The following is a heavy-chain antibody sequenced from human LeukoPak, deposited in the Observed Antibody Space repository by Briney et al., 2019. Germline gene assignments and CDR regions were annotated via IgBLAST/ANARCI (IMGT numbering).Heavy chain of an antibody. CDR2: ISSSSSYI. V-gene: IGHV3-21*01. CDR1: GGSFSGYY. J-gene: IGHJ4*02. Sequence: ETLSLTCAVYGGSFSGYYWSWIRQPPGKGLEWVSSISSSSSYIYYADSVKGRFTIPRDNAKNSLYLQMNSLRAEDTAVYYCARDRGSDYWGQGTLVTVSS. CDR3: ARDRGSDY. D-gene: IGHD3-10*01.